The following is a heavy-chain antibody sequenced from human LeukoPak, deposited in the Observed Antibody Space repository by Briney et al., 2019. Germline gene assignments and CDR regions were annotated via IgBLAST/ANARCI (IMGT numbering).Heavy chain of an antibody. Sequence: GESLQISCKGSGYSFTSYWIGWVRLMPGKGLEWMGIIYPGDSDTRYSTSFQGQVTISADKSISTAYLQWSSLKASDTAMYYCARHYRHLGYCSSTSCLPYYYYYYMDVWGKGTTVTVSS. CDR1: GYSFTSYW. V-gene: IGHV5-51*01. CDR3: ARHYRHLGYCSSTSCLPYYYYYYMDV. CDR2: IYPGDSDT. D-gene: IGHD2-2*01. J-gene: IGHJ6*03.